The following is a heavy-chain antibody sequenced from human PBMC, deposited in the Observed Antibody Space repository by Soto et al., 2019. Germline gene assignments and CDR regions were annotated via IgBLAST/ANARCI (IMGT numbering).Heavy chain of an antibody. J-gene: IGHJ3*02. V-gene: IGHV4-31*03. Sequence: SETLSLTCSVSGDSISRIDYYWTWIRQHPEKGLEWIGNIFFRGNTYYSPSLESRLTISVDTSKNQFSLKLTSVTAADTAVYYCAREGGSYDSGGYLIRGAFDIWGQGTMVTVSS. CDR3: AREGGSYDSGGYLIRGAFDI. CDR1: GDSISRIDYY. CDR2: IFFRGNT. D-gene: IGHD3-22*01.